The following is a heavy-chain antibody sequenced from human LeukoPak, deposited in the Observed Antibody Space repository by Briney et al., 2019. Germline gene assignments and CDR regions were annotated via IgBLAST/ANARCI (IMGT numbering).Heavy chain of an antibody. D-gene: IGHD6-19*01. CDR2: IDPNSGGT. J-gene: IGHJ4*02. V-gene: IGHV1-2*02. CDR3: ARDGTTGVAGDY. Sequence: ASVKVSCKASGYTFTGYYMHWVRQAPGQGLEWMGWIDPNSGGTNYAQKFQGRVTMTRDTSISTAYMELSRLRSDDTAVYYCARDGTTGVAGDYWGQGTLVTVSS. CDR1: GYTFTGYY.